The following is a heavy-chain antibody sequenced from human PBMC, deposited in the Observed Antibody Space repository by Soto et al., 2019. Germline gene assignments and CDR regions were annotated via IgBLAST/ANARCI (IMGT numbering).Heavy chain of an antibody. CDR1: GFTFNSYW. CDR2: INSDGDVT. D-gene: IGHD2-2*01. J-gene: IGHJ4*02. CDR3: GKGAYDFDR. V-gene: IGHV3-74*01. Sequence: EVQLVESGGGLVQPGGSLRLSCAASGFTFNSYWMHWVRQVPGKGLVWVSRINSDGDVTNYADCVRGRFTISRDNAKNTLYPQMASRSDDDTAVYCCGKGAYDFDRWGQGTLVTVSS.